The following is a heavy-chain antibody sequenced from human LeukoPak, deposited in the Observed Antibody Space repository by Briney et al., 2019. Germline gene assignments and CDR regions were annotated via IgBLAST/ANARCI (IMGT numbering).Heavy chain of an antibody. CDR2: IKSDGSEQ. J-gene: IGHJ4*02. V-gene: IGHV3-7*04. CDR1: GFTFSGYW. CDR3: ARISRYGLDY. Sequence: GGSLRLSCAASGFTFSGYWMSWVRQAPGKGLEWLANIKSDGSEQYYVDSVKGRFTISRDNAKNSLYLQTNSLRPEDTAVYYCARISRYGLDYWGQGTLVTVSS. D-gene: IGHD3-16*01.